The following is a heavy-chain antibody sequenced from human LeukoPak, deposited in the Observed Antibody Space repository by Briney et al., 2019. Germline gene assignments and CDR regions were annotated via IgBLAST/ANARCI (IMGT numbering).Heavy chain of an antibody. CDR1: GFTFSSHG. D-gene: IGHD1-7*01. V-gene: IGHV3-33*01. CDR2: IWYDGSNK. Sequence: GGSLRLSCAASGFTFSSHGMHWVRQAPGKGLEWVAVIWYDGSNKYYADSVKGRFTISRDNSKNTLYLQMNSLRAEDTAVYYCARLSDEWAGTIDYWGQGTLVTVSS. J-gene: IGHJ4*02. CDR3: ARLSDEWAGTIDY.